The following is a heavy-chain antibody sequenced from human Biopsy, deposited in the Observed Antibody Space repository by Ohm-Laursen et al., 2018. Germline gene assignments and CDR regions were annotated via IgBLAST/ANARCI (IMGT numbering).Heavy chain of an antibody. Sequence: SDTLSLTCTVSGGSFTGHYWSWIRQPPGKGLEWIGHISYTGYTSYNASLKRRVTISVDTSRNHFSLRLSSLTAADTAVYYCARGSNDFGGLYFHRWGQGTLLTVSS. CDR2: ISYTGYT. J-gene: IGHJ4*02. V-gene: IGHV4-59*11. D-gene: IGHD4-23*01. CDR1: GGSFTGHY. CDR3: ARGSNDFGGLYFHR.